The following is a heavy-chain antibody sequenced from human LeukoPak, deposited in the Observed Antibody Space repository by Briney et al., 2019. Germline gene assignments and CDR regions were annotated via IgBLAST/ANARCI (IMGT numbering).Heavy chain of an antibody. D-gene: IGHD6-19*01. V-gene: IGHV1-2*02. Sequence: ASVKVSCKASGYTFTDYYIHWVRQAPGQGLEWMGYIYPNSGDTKYAQKFQGRVTMTRDTSITTAYMELTRLTSDDTAVYSCATIEGGAGTDWGQGTLVTVSS. CDR1: GYTFTDYY. J-gene: IGHJ4*02. CDR2: IYPNSGDT. CDR3: ATIEGGAGTD.